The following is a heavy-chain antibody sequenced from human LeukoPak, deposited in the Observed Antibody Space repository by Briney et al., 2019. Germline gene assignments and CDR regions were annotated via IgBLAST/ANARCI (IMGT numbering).Heavy chain of an antibody. D-gene: IGHD2-21*01. CDR1: GFSFSDYA. Sequence: GGSLRLSCVASGFSFSDYAMRWVRQAPGKGLEWLANIKEDGSEKNYVDSVKGRFTISRDNAKDSLYLHMNNLRAEDTAVYYCYCGKEDYWGQGTLVTVSS. J-gene: IGHJ4*02. CDR3: YCGKEDY. CDR2: IKEDGSEK. V-gene: IGHV3-7*01.